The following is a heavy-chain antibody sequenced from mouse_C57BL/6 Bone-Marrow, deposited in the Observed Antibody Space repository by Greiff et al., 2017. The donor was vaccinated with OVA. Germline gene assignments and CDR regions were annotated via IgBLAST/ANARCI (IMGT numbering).Heavy chain of an antibody. J-gene: IGHJ4*01. V-gene: IGHV2-2*01. D-gene: IGHD5-1*01. CDR3: ARTGVPHYYAMDY. CDR1: GLSLTSYG. CDR2: IWSGGST. Sequence: QVQLKESGPGLVQPSQSLSITCTVSGLSLTSYGVHWVRQSPGKGLEWLGVIWSGGSTDYNAAFISRLSISKDNSKSQVFFKMNSLQADDTAIYYCARTGVPHYYAMDYWGQGTSVTVSS.